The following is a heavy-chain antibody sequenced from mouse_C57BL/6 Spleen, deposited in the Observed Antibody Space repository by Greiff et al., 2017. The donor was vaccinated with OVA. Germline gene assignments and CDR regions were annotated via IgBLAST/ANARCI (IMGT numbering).Heavy chain of an antibody. Sequence: QVQLQQSGAELVKPGASVKLSCKASGYTFTEYTIHWVKQRPGQGLEWIGWFYPGSGSTKYNEKFKGKATLTADKSSSTVYMELSRLTSEDSAVYFCARREDVYGATRGAWFAYWGQGTLVTVSA. CDR2: FYPGSGST. D-gene: IGHD1-1*02. J-gene: IGHJ3*01. CDR3: ARREDVYGATRGAWFAY. CDR1: GYTFTEYT. V-gene: IGHV1-62-2*01.